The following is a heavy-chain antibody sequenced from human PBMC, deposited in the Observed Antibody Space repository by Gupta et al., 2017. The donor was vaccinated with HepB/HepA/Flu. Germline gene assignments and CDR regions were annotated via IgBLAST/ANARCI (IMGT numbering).Heavy chain of an antibody. D-gene: IGHD4-11*01. V-gene: IGHV5-51*01. CDR1: GYTFTNHW. J-gene: IGHJ4*02. CDR2: IWPGDSET. CDR3: ARRISVTAFDY. Sequence: EVQLVPSGAAVKRPGESLKISCQVSGYTFTNHWIGWVRQRPGKGPEWMGIIWPGDSETKYNPSFEGQVTISVDKSITTAYLQWRSLKASDTAIYYCARRISVTAFDYWGQGTLVTVSS.